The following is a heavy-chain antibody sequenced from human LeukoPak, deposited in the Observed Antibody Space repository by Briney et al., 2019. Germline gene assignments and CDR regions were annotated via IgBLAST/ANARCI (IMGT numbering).Heavy chain of an antibody. CDR1: GFTFSSYA. CDR3: ARVAYNSSWYPPFDY. D-gene: IGHD6-13*01. J-gene: IGHJ4*02. Sequence: PGGSLRLSCAASGFTFSSYAMHWVRQAPGKGLEWVGIISYDGRNQYFADSVKGRFTISRDNSKNTLHLQMNSLRAEDTAVYHCARVAYNSSWYPPFDYWGQGTLVTVSS. V-gene: IGHV3-30*04. CDR2: ISYDGRNQ.